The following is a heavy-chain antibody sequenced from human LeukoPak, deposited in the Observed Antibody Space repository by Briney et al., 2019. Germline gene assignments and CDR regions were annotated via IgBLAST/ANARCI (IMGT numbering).Heavy chain of an antibody. CDR1: GFTFSSYS. V-gene: IGHV3-21*01. Sequence: GGSLRLSCAASGFTFSSYSMNWVRQAPGKGLEWVSSISSSSSYIYYADSVKGRFTISRDNAKNSLYLQMNILRAEDTAVYYCARDFARSSGWSIWGQGTLVTVSS. CDR3: ARDFARSSGWSI. CDR2: ISSSSSYI. J-gene: IGHJ4*02. D-gene: IGHD6-19*01.